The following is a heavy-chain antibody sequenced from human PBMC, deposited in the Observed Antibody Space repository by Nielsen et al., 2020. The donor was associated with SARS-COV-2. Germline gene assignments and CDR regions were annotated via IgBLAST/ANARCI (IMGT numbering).Heavy chain of an antibody. CDR1: GFTFSSYA. V-gene: IGHV3-30-3*01. J-gene: IGHJ2*01. Sequence: GGSLRLSCAASGFTFSSYAMHWVRQAPGKGLEWVAVISYDGSNKYYADSVKGRFTISRDNSKNTLYLQMNSLSAEDTAVYYCARRAMRFWYFDLWGRGTLVTVSS. CDR3: ARRAMRFWYFDL. D-gene: IGHD2-2*01. CDR2: ISYDGSNK.